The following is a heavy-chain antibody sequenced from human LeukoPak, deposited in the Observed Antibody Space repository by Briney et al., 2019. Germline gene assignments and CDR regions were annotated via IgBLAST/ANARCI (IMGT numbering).Heavy chain of an antibody. D-gene: IGHD3-9*01. Sequence: GASVKVSCKASRDTFSSYGISWVRQAPGQGLEWMGRIIPNLNIANYAQRFQGRVTFTADKSATTAYMEVKSLRSEDTAVYYCATDSIVDILTGAFDYWGQGTLVTVFS. J-gene: IGHJ4*02. CDR3: ATDSIVDILTGAFDY. V-gene: IGHV1-69*04. CDR2: IIPNLNIA. CDR1: RDTFSSYG.